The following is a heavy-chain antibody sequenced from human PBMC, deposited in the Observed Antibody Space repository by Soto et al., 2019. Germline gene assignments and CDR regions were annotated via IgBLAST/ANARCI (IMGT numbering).Heavy chain of an antibody. D-gene: IGHD2-21*01. CDR1: GFTFSSYA. Sequence: GGSLRLSCAASGFTFSSYAMHWVRQAPGKGLEWVAVISYDGSNKYYADYVKGQFTISRDNSKKTLNLQMNSLRDEDTSLYYCARAVGISRAFDIWGQGTMVTVSS. CDR2: ISYDGSNK. V-gene: IGHV3-30-3*01. J-gene: IGHJ3*02. CDR3: ARAVGISRAFDI.